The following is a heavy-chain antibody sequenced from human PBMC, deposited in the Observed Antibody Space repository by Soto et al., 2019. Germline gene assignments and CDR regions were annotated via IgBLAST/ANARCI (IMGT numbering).Heavy chain of an antibody. J-gene: IGHJ3*02. D-gene: IGHD3-10*01. CDR3: ARERGQGSRAVDI. V-gene: IGHV1-2*04. CDR1: VYTFTGYY. CDR2: INPNSGGT. Sequence: QVQLVQSGAEVKKPGASVKVSCKASVYTFTGYYMHWVLQAPGQGLEWMGWINPNSGGTNYAQKFQGWVTMTRDTSISTAYMELSRLRSDDTAVYYFARERGQGSRAVDIWGQGTMVTVSS.